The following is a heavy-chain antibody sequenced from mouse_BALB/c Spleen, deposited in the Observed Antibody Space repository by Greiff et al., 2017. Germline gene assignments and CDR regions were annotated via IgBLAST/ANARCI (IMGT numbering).Heavy chain of an antibody. J-gene: IGHJ4*01. CDR2: IYPGNSDT. D-gene: IGHD2-14*01. CDR1: GYTFTSYW. V-gene: IGHV1-5*01. Sequence: FQLQQSGTVLARPGASVKMSCKASGYTFTSYWMHWVKQRPGQGLEWIGAIYPGNSDTSYNQKFKGKAKLTAVTSTSTAYMELSSLTNEDSAVYYCTRSKYRYGDYAMDYWGQGTSVTVSS. CDR3: TRSKYRYGDYAMDY.